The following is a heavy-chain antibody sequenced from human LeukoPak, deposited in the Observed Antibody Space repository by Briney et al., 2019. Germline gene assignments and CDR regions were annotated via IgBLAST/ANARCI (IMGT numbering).Heavy chain of an antibody. V-gene: IGHV3-23*01. Sequence: GGSLRLSCAASGFTFSSYAMSWVRQAPGKGLEWVSAISGSGGSTYYADSVKGRFTISRDNSKNSLYLQMSSLRAEDAAVYYCATDPRPDSGNFLGFDYWGQGTLVTVSS. D-gene: IGHD4-23*01. J-gene: IGHJ4*02. CDR3: ATDPRPDSGNFLGFDY. CDR2: ISGSGGST. CDR1: GFTFSSYA.